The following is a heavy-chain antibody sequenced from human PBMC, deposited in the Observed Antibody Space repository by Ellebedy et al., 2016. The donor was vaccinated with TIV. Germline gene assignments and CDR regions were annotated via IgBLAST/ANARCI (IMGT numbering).Heavy chain of an antibody. J-gene: IGHJ4*02. CDR3: TPNWNDY. Sequence: GESLKISXEASGFIFSAAYMNWVRQAPGKGLEWVGRVKNKADGGTTQYAAAVKGRFIISRDDSKNMLYMEMNSLRTEDTAIYYCTPNWNDYWGQGAQVTVFS. CDR1: GFIFSAAY. D-gene: IGHD1-20*01. V-gene: IGHV3-15*07. CDR2: VKNKADGGTT.